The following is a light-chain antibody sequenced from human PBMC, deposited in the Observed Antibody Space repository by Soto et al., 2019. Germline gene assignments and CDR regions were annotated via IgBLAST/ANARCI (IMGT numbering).Light chain of an antibody. CDR1: QTISRDD. CDR2: ATS. Sequence: EIVLTQSPGTLSLSPGETATLSCRTSQTISRDDLAWYRQRPGQAPRLLVSATSRRATGIPDRFYGYGSGTDFTLTISSLEPEDFGVYYCYQYYTSPHTFGPGTRVDIK. V-gene: IGKV3-20*01. CDR3: YQYYTSPHT. J-gene: IGKJ3*01.